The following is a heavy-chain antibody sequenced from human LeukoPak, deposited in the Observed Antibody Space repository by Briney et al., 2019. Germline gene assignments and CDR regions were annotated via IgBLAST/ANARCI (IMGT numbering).Heavy chain of an antibody. CDR2: MNPNSGNT. Sequence: ASVKVSCKASGYSFTSWDINWVRQAPGQGLEWMGWMNPNSGNTGYAQKFQGRVTITRNTSISTAYMELSSLRSEDTAVYYCARGTPGIAVTGYSLGYWGQGTLVTVSS. CDR3: ARGTPGIAVTGYSLGY. CDR1: GYSFTSWD. V-gene: IGHV1-8*03. J-gene: IGHJ4*02. D-gene: IGHD6-13*01.